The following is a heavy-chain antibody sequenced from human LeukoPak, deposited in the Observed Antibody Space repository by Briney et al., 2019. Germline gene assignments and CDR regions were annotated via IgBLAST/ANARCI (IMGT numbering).Heavy chain of an antibody. CDR1: GYTFTSYA. CDR2: INPNSGGT. J-gene: IGHJ5*02. D-gene: IGHD2-2*03. Sequence: ASVKVSCKASGYTFTSYAMNWVRQAPGQGLEWMGWINPNSGGTNYAQKFQGWVTMTRDTSISTAYMELSRLRSDDTAVYYCARLDNWFDPWGQGTLVTVSS. V-gene: IGHV1-2*04. CDR3: ARLDNWFDP.